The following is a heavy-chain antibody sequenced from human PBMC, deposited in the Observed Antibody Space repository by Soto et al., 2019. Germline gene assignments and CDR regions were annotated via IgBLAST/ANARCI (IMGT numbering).Heavy chain of an antibody. D-gene: IGHD3-22*01. CDR3: ARNHYYDSIGYYQIRWFDH. CDR1: GYTFTGYY. J-gene: IGHJ5*02. Sequence: ASVKVSCKASGYTFTGYYMHWVRQAPGQGLEWMGWINSNSGGTNYAQKFQGRVTMTRDTSISTAYMELSRLRSDDTAVYYCARNHYYDSIGYYQIRWFDHWGQGTLVTVSS. V-gene: IGHV1-2*02. CDR2: INSNSGGT.